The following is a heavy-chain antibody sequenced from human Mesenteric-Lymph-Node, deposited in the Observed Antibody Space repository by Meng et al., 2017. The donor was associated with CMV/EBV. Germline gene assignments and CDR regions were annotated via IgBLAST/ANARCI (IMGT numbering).Heavy chain of an antibody. CDR3: ARIERQYSSGPDY. V-gene: IGHV3-33*08. J-gene: IGHJ4*02. Sequence: QVHLVESGGGVVQPGRSLRLSCAASGFTFSSYGMHWVRQAPGKGLEWVALIWYDGSNQYYADSVKGRFTISRDNSKNTFYLQMNSLRPEDTAIYYCARIERQYSSGPDYWGQGTLVTVSS. D-gene: IGHD6-19*01. CDR1: GFTFSSYG. CDR2: IWYDGSNQ.